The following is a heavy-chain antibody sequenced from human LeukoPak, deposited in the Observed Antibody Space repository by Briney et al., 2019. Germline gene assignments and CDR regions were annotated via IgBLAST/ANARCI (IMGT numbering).Heavy chain of an antibody. CDR1: GGTFSSYT. V-gene: IGHV1-69*02. J-gene: IGHJ4*02. D-gene: IGHD3-3*01. CDR2: IIPILGIA. Sequence: SVKVSCKASGGTFSSYTISWVRQAPGQGLEWMGRIIPILGIANYAQKFQGRVTITADKSTSTAYMELSSLRSEDTAVYYCASGAYYDFWSGYRLDYWGQGTLVTVSS. CDR3: ASGAYYDFWSGYRLDY.